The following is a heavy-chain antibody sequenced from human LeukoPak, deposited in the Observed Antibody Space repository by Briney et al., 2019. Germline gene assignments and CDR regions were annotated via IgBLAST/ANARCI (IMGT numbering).Heavy chain of an antibody. D-gene: IGHD4-17*01. CDR1: GYSFTNYY. Sequence: ASVRLSCKASGYSFTNYYMHWVRQAPGQGLEWMGWISAYNGNTNYAQKLQGRVTMTTDTSTSTAYMELRSLRSDDTAVYYCARLSYGDPGYYYYMDVWGKGTTVTVSS. CDR2: ISAYNGNT. J-gene: IGHJ6*03. V-gene: IGHV1-18*04. CDR3: ARLSYGDPGYYYYMDV.